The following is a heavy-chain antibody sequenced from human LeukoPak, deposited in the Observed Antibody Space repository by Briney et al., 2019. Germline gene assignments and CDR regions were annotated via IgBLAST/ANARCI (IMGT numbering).Heavy chain of an antibody. V-gene: IGHV4-59*01. CDR3: ARDSESNFDY. CDR2: IYYSGST. J-gene: IGHJ4*02. D-gene: IGHD2/OR15-2a*01. Sequence: SETLSLTCTVSGGSISGYYWNWIRQPPGKGLEWIGYIYYSGSTNYNPSLKSRVTMSLDTSKNQFSLKLSSVTAADTAVYHCARDSESNFDYWGQGTLVTVSS. CDR1: GGSISGYY.